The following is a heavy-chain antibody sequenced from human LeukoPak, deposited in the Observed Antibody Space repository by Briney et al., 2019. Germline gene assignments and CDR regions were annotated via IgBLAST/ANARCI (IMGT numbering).Heavy chain of an antibody. J-gene: IGHJ6*03. V-gene: IGHV3-53*01. CDR2: IYSGDNT. CDR1: GFTVSSNY. CDR3: ARHGSITMIRGRLRYYYMDV. Sequence: GGSLRLSCAASGFTVSSNYMSWVRQAPGKGLEWVSVIYSGDNTYYADSVKGRFTISRDNSKNTLYLQMNSLRVEDTAVYYCARHGSITMIRGRLRYYYMDVWGKGTTVTISS. D-gene: IGHD3-10*01.